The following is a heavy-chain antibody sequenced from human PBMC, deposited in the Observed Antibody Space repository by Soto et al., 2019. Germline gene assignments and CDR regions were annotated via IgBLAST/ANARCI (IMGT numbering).Heavy chain of an antibody. CDR1: GRSFSGYY. Sequence: SETLSLTCAVYGRSFSGYYWSWIRQPPGKGLEWIGEINHSGSTNYNPSLKSRVTISVDTSKNQFSLKLSSVTAADTAVYYCASGDGDCGGDCYSADYWGQGTLVTVSS. CDR3: ASGDGDCGGDCYSADY. J-gene: IGHJ4*02. D-gene: IGHD2-21*02. V-gene: IGHV4-34*01. CDR2: INHSGST.